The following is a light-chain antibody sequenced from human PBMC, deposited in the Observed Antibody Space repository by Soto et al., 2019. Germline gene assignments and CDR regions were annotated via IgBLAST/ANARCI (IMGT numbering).Light chain of an antibody. V-gene: IGKV1-5*01. CDR1: QSISSW. J-gene: IGKJ1*01. CDR3: QQYNSYET. Sequence: DIQMTQSPSTLSASVGDRVTITCRASQSISSWLAWYQQKPGKAPKLLIYDASSLESGVPSRFSGSGSGTEFTVTISSLQPDDFATYYCQQYNSYETFGRGTKVEIK. CDR2: DAS.